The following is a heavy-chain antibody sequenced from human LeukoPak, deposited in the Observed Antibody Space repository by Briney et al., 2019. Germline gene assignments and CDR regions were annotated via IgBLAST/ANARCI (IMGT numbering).Heavy chain of an antibody. Sequence: PGGSLRLSCAASGFTFSSYEMNWVRQAPGKGLEWVSYITSSGRSIYYPDSVKGRFTVSRDNAKNSLFLQMNSLGAEDTALYYCAREGAADNFDFWGQGTLVTVSS. D-gene: IGHD3-16*01. CDR1: GFTFSSYE. CDR2: ITSSGRSI. V-gene: IGHV3-48*03. CDR3: AREGAADNFDF. J-gene: IGHJ4*02.